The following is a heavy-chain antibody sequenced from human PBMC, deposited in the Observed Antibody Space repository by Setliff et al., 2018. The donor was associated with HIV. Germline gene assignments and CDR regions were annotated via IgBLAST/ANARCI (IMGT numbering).Heavy chain of an antibody. CDR3: ARPYTVWVYGMDV. CDR2: ISSGTRTFI. CDR1: GFSFSAYS. Sequence: GGSLRLSCVASGFSFSAYSMTWVRQAPGKGLEWVSSISSGTRTFIYYAESMEGRFTISRDNAKNTLYMQMNSLRAEDTAVYYCARPYTVWVYGMDVWGQGTTVTVSS. V-gene: IGHV3-21*01. D-gene: IGHD2-8*01. J-gene: IGHJ6*02.